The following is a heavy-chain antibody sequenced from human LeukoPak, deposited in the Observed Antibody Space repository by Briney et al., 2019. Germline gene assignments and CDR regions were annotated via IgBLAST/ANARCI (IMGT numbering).Heavy chain of an antibody. CDR2: IKFDGSEK. J-gene: IGHJ4*02. CDR1: GFSFGAYW. V-gene: IGHV3-7*04. Sequence: GGSLRLSCAASGFSFGAYWMGWVRQAPGKGLEWVASIKFDGSEKNYADSVKGRFTISRDNARNSLYLEMNGLRAEDTAVYFCTRNEVWGQGTQVTVSS. CDR3: TRNEV.